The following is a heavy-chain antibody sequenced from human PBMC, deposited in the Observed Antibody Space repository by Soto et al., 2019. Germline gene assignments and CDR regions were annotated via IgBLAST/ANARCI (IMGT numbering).Heavy chain of an antibody. V-gene: IGHV4-39*01. Sequence: QLQLQESGPGLVKPSETLSLTYTVSGGSISRSSYYWGWIRQPQGKGLEWIGSIYYSGSTYYNPSLKSRVTISVDTSKNQFSLKLSSVTAADTAVYYCARHDWNGVDYWGQGTLVTVSS. CDR2: IYYSGST. CDR1: GGSISRSSYY. CDR3: ARHDWNGVDY. D-gene: IGHD1-1*01. J-gene: IGHJ4*02.